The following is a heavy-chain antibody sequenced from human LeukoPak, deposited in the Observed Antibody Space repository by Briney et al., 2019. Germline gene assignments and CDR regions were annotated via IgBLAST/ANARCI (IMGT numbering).Heavy chain of an antibody. J-gene: IGHJ6*03. D-gene: IGHD5-12*01. Sequence: PGGSLRLSCAASGFTFSSYSMNWVRQAPGKGLEWVSYISSSSSTIYYADSVKGRFTISRDNAKNSLYLQMNSLRAEDTAVYYCARRAWGGYSGSPHYWYYYMDVWGKGTTVTVSS. CDR2: ISSSSSTI. V-gene: IGHV3-48*04. CDR1: GFTFSSYS. CDR3: ARRAWGGYSGSPHYWYYYMDV.